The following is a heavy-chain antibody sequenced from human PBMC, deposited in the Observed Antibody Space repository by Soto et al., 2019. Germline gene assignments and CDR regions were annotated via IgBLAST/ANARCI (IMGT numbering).Heavy chain of an antibody. Sequence: QVQLVQSGAEVKKPGASVKVSCKASGYTFTSYGISWVRQAPGQGLEWMGWISAYNGNTNYAQKLKGRVTMTTDTSTSTAYMELRSLRSDDTAVYYCARVSGTLAVDGRGGAFDIWGQGTMVTVSS. CDR2: ISAYNGNT. D-gene: IGHD1-26*01. J-gene: IGHJ3*02. CDR3: ARVSGTLAVDGRGGAFDI. V-gene: IGHV1-18*01. CDR1: GYTFTSYG.